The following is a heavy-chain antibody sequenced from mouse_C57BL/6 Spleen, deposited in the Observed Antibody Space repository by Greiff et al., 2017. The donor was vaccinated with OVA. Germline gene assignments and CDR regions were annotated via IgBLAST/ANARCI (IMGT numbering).Heavy chain of an antibody. J-gene: IGHJ4*01. D-gene: IGHD2-4*01. CDR1: GFTFSSYG. V-gene: IGHV5-6*01. CDR2: ISTGGSYT. CDR3: ARQGYDYDENYDMDY. Sequence: EVHLVESGGDLVKPGGSLKLSCAASGFTFSSYGMSWVRQTPDKRLEWVATISTGGSYTYYPDSVKGRFTISRDNATNPLYLQMSSLKSEDTAMYDCARQGYDYDENYDMDYWGQGTTVTVSS.